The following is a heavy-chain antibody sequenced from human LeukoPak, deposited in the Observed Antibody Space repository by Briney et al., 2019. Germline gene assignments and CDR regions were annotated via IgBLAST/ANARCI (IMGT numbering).Heavy chain of an antibody. Sequence: SETLSLTCTVSGGSINSYYWSWIRQPPGRGLEWIGSIHYSGSTSYNPSLRSRVTISVDKSKNQFSLKLSSVTAADTAVYYCARQGGSNSSSWYSSWGRGTLVTVSS. D-gene: IGHD6-13*01. CDR1: GGSINSYY. V-gene: IGHV4-59*08. J-gene: IGHJ4*02. CDR3: ARQGGSNSSSWYSS. CDR2: IHYSGST.